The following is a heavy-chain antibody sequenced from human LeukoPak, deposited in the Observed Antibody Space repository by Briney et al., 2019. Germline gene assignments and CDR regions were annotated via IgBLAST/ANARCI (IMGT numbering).Heavy chain of an antibody. CDR3: ARDDYGDYVSYFLH. CDR2: ISGYNGKT. CDR1: GYTFTNYG. Sequence: GASVKVSCKASGYTFTNYGISWVRQAPGQGPEWMGWISGYNGKTNYAQKVQGRVTMTTDTSTSTAYMELRSLRSDDTGVYYCARDDYGDYVSYFLHWGQGTLVIVSS. V-gene: IGHV1-18*01. J-gene: IGHJ1*01. D-gene: IGHD4-17*01.